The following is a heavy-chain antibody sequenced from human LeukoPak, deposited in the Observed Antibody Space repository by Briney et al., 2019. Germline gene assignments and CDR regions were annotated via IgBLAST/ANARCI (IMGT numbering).Heavy chain of an antibody. CDR3: ARDSPAACTIY. D-gene: IGHD6-13*01. CDR2: INAYNGNT. J-gene: IGHJ4*02. Sequence: ASVKVSCKASGYTFTSYGISWVRQAPGQGLEWMGKINAYNGNTNYAQKIQGRVTMTTDTSMSTAYMELRSLRSADTAVYCCARDSPAACTIYGGQGTLVTVHS. V-gene: IGHV1-18*01. CDR1: GYTFTSYG.